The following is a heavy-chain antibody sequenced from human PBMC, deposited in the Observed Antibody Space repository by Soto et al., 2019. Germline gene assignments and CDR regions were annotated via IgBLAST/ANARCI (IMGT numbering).Heavy chain of an antibody. CDR2: ISAYNGNT. Sequence: ASVKVSCKASGYRFTSYGISWVRQAPGQGLEWMGWISAYNGNTNYAQKLQGRVTMTTDTSTSTAYMELRSLRSDDTAVYYCARDLAHYDILSDRALASDDAFDIWGQGTMVTVSS. J-gene: IGHJ3*02. CDR3: ARDLAHYDILSDRALASDDAFDI. CDR1: GYRFTSYG. D-gene: IGHD3-9*01. V-gene: IGHV1-18*01.